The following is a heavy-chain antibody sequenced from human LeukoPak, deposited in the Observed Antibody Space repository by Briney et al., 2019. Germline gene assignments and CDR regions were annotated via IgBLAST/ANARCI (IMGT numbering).Heavy chain of an antibody. V-gene: IGHV3-21*01. CDR2: ISSSSSYI. Sequence: GGSLRLSCAASGFTFSSYSMNWVRQAPGKGLEWVSSISSSSSYIHYADSVKGRFTISRDNAKNSLYLQMNSLRAEDTAVYYCARAGGAQIDYWGQGTLVTVSS. J-gene: IGHJ4*02. CDR3: ARAGGAQIDY. D-gene: IGHD3-10*01. CDR1: GFTFSSYS.